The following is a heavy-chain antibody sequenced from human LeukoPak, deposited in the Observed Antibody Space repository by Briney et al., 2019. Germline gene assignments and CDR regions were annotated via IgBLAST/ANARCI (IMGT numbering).Heavy chain of an antibody. Sequence: GSSVKVSCKASGGTFSNYAISWVRQAPGQGLEWMGRIIPIFGTTNYAQKFQGRVTITTDESTSTAYMELSSLRSEDTAVYYCARRGEANYYDTSGYYLYYYWGQGTLVTVSS. CDR2: IIPIFGTT. D-gene: IGHD3-22*01. CDR3: ARRGEANYYDTSGYYLYYY. CDR1: GGTFSNYA. J-gene: IGHJ4*02. V-gene: IGHV1-69*05.